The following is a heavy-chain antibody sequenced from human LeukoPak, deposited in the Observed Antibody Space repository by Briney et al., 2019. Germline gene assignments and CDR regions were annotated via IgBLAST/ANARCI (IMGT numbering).Heavy chain of an antibody. CDR3: TTSYGSGSYYNLLGDYYYGMDV. V-gene: IGHV3-15*01. Sequence: GGSLRLSCAASGFTFSNAWMSWVRQAPGKGLEWVGRIKSKTDGGTTDYAAPVKGRFTISRDDSKNTLYLQMNSLKTEDTAVYYCTTSYGSGSYYNLLGDYYYGMDVWGQGTTVTVSS. D-gene: IGHD3-10*01. CDR1: GFTFSNAW. CDR2: IKSKTDGGTT. J-gene: IGHJ6*02.